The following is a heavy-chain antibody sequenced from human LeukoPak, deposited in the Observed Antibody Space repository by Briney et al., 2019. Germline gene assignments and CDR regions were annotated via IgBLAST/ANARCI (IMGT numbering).Heavy chain of an antibody. CDR3: ARGLGIGYDY. D-gene: IGHD7-27*01. J-gene: IGHJ4*02. CDR1: GYTFTNYY. V-gene: IGHV1-46*01. CDR2: INPSGGST. Sequence: ASVKVSCKASGYTFTNYYMHWVRQAPGQGLEWMGIINPSGGSTSYAQKFQGRVTMTEDTSTDTAYMELSSLRSEDTAVYYCARGLGIGYDYWGQGTLVTVSS.